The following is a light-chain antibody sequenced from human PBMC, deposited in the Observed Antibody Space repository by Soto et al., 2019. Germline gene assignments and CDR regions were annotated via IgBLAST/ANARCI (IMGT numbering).Light chain of an antibody. CDR1: SSDVGSYNL. Sequence: QSALTQPASVSGSPGQSITISCTGTSSDVGSYNLVSWYQQHPGKAPKLMIYEVSKRPSGVSHRFSGSKSGDTASLTISGVQAEEEADYYCCSYAGSSTLVFGTGTKLTVL. V-gene: IGLV2-23*02. CDR3: CSYAGSSTLV. CDR2: EVS. J-gene: IGLJ1*01.